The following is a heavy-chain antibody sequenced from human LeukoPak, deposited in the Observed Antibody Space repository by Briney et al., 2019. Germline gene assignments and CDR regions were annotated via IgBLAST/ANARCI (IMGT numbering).Heavy chain of an antibody. V-gene: IGHV3-23*01. CDR1: A. Sequence: AMSGGRQAPGKGLEWGSAISGSGGSTYYADSVKGRFTISRDNSKNTLYLQMNSLRAEDTAVYYCAKDHKWFHYGMDVWGQGTTVTVSS. D-gene: IGHD3-22*01. CDR2: ISGSGGST. J-gene: IGHJ6*02. CDR3: AKDHKWFHYGMDV.